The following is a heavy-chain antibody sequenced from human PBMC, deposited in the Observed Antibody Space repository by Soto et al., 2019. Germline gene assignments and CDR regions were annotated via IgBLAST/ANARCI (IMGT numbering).Heavy chain of an antibody. CDR1: VCSFEFYG. J-gene: IGHJ6*01. CDR3: ARAIAAAGDSSYYNGLDV. D-gene: IGHD6-13*01. Sequence: SLRRSGSASVCSFEFYGMHLVRQSPRNRLDWVGFISYKGSSDCYSDSVKVRFTSSRDNAMNTLYLLMISLRPEDTAVYFCARAIAAAGDSSYYNGLDVWGQGTT. V-gene: IGHV3-30*03. CDR2: ISYKGSSD.